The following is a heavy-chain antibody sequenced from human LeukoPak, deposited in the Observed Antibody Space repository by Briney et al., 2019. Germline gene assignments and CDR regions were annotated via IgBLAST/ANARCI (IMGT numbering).Heavy chain of an antibody. D-gene: IGHD3-10*01. CDR1: GLMLEDYA. J-gene: IGHJ4*02. CDR2: ISWNSASI. V-gene: IGHV3-9*01. CDR3: AKDMGGSGSSAFDY. Sequence: GRSLRLSYAASGLMLEDYAMHWVRQLPGKGLEWVSGISWNSASIAYADSVKGRFTISRDNAKKSLYLQMNGLRTEDTALYYCAKDMGGSGSSAFDYWGQGTLVTVSS.